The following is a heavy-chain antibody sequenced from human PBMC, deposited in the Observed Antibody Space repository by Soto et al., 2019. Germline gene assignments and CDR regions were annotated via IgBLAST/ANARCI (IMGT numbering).Heavy chain of an antibody. CDR1: GFTVSSNY. J-gene: IGHJ6*02. CDR3: ARDRIPTGMDV. V-gene: IGHV3-66*01. CDR2: IYSGGST. Sequence: EVQLVESGGGLVQPGGSLRLSCAASGFTVSSNYMSWVRQAPGKGLEWVSVIYSGGSTYYADSVKGRFTISRDNSKNTLDLQMNSLRAEDTAVYYCARDRIPTGMDVWGQGTTGTVSS.